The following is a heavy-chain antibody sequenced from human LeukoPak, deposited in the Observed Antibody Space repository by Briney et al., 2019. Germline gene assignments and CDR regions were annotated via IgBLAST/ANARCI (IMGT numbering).Heavy chain of an antibody. CDR1: GYTFTSYY. CDR2: INPNSGGT. D-gene: IGHD6-13*01. V-gene: IGHV1-2*02. Sequence: ASVKVSCKASGYTFTSYYMHWVRQAPGQGLEWMGWINPNSGGTNYAQKFQGRVTMTRDTSISTAYMELSRLRSEDTAVYYCARGRPTTSIAAAGVNWFDPWGQGTLVTVSS. CDR3: ARGRPTTSIAAAGVNWFDP. J-gene: IGHJ5*02.